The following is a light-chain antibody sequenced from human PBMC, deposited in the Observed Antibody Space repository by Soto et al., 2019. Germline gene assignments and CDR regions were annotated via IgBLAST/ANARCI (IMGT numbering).Light chain of an antibody. CDR3: QQYYSTPRT. CDR1: QSVLYNSNNKNY. J-gene: IGKJ1*01. CDR2: WAS. Sequence: DIVMTQSPDSLAASLGERATINCKSSQSVLYNSNNKNYLAWYQQRPGQPPKLLISWASSRESGVPDRFSGSGSGTDFTLTISSLQAEDAAVYFCQQYYSTPRTFGQGTKVEI. V-gene: IGKV4-1*01.